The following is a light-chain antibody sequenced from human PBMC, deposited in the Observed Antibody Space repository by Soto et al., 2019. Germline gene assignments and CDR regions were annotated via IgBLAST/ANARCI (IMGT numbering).Light chain of an antibody. Sequence: EIVMTQSPATLSVSPGERATLSCRASQSVSNNLAWYQQTPGQAPRLLIYGASTRATGIPARFSGSGSGTEFTLTISSLQSEDFAVYYCQQRSSWPLTFGGGTKVEIK. CDR1: QSVSNN. V-gene: IGKV3-15*01. CDR3: QQRSSWPLT. J-gene: IGKJ4*01. CDR2: GAS.